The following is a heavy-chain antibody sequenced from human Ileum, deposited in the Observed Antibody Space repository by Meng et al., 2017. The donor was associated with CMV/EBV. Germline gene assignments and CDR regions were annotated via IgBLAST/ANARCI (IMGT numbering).Heavy chain of an antibody. D-gene: IGHD3-3*01. J-gene: IGHJ4*02. V-gene: IGHV2-5*02. Sequence: QIPLKESGPTLVKPTQTLTLTCTFSGFSLSTRGVGVGWIRQPPGKALEWLAVIYWDDDKSCSPSLKCRLTITKDTSKKQVVLTMTNMDPVDTATYYCAHTVNYDFWTGLFDYWGQGTLVTVSS. CDR1: GFSLSTRGVG. CDR2: IYWDDDK. CDR3: AHTVNYDFWTGLFDY.